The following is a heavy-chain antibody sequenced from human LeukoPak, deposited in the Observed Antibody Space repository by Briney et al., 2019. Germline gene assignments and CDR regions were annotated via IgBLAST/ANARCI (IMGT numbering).Heavy chain of an antibody. V-gene: IGHV4-61*01. CDR2: IYYSGST. Sequence: SETLSLTCTVSGGSVSSGSYYWSWIRQPPGKGLEWIGYIYYSGSTNYNPSLKSRVTISVDTSKNQFSLKLSSVTAADTAVYCCARADYGSGSYLIDYWGQGTLVTVSS. J-gene: IGHJ4*02. D-gene: IGHD3-10*01. CDR3: ARADYGSGSYLIDY. CDR1: GGSVSSGSYY.